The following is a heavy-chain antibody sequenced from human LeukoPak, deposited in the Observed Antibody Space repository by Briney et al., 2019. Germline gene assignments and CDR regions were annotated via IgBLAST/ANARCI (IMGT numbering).Heavy chain of an antibody. CDR2: INPNSGGT. CDR1: GYTFTGYY. J-gene: IGHJ4*02. CDR3: ARKSYYGSGSLWSRVDY. D-gene: IGHD3-10*01. V-gene: IGHV1-2*02. Sequence: ASVKVSCKASGYTFTGYYMHWVRQAPGQGLEWMGWINPNSGGTNSAQKFQGRVTMTRDTSISTAYMELTRLRSDDTAVYYCARKSYYGSGSLWSRVDYWGQGTLVTVSS.